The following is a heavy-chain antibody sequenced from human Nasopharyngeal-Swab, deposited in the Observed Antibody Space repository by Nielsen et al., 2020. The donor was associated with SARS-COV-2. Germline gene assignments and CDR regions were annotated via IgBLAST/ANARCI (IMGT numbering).Heavy chain of an antibody. CDR3: ARYRRANDYVWGSYRYNDAFDI. CDR1: GGSISSYY. D-gene: IGHD3-16*02. Sequence: SETLSLTCTVSGGSISSYYWSWIRQPPGKGLEWIGCIYYSGSTNYNPSLKSRVTISVDTSKNQFSLKLSSVTAADTAVYYCARYRRANDYVWGSYRYNDAFDIWGQGTMVTVSS. J-gene: IGHJ3*02. CDR2: IYYSGST. V-gene: IGHV4-59*13.